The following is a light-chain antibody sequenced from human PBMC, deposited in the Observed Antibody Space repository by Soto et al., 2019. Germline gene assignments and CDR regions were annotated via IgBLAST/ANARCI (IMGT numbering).Light chain of an antibody. V-gene: IGLV2-11*01. Sequence: SGLTQRSSVSGSPGRSLAISCTGTSSDVGGYNYVSWYQQHPGKAPKLMIYDVSKRPSGVPDRFSGSKSGNTASLTISGLQAEDEADYYCCSYAGNYRVFGTGTKVTVL. CDR1: SSDVGGYNY. J-gene: IGLJ1*01. CDR2: DVS. CDR3: CSYAGNYRV.